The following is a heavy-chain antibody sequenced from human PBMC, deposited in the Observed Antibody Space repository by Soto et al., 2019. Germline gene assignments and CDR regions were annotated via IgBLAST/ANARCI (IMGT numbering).Heavy chain of an antibody. CDR1: GFTFSSYA. V-gene: IGHV3-30-3*01. Sequence: QVQLVESGGGVVQPGRSLRLSCAASGFTFSSYAMHWVRQAPGKGLEWVAVISYDGSNKYYADSVKGRFTISRDNSKNTLYLKMNSLRAGDRVVYYCARESSELLWFGELLLEGHNCFAPWGQGTLVTVSS. J-gene: IGHJ5*02. D-gene: IGHD3-10*01. CDR3: ARESSELLWFGELLLEGHNCFAP. CDR2: ISYDGSNK.